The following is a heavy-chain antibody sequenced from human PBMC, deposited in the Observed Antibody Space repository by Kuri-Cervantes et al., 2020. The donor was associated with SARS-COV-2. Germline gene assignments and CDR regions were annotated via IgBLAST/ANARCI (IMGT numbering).Heavy chain of an antibody. J-gene: IGHJ3*02. CDR2: INPNSGGT. D-gene: IGHD3-3*01. Sequence: ASVKVSCKASGYTFTGYYMHWVRQAPGQGLEWMGWINPNSGGTNYAQKFQGRVTITRNTSISTAYMELSSLRSEDTAVYYCARGVFGWTGWEYDFWSGYPHSDAFDIWGQGTMVTVSS. CDR3: ARGVFGWTGWEYDFWSGYPHSDAFDI. CDR1: GYTFTGYY. V-gene: IGHV1-2*02.